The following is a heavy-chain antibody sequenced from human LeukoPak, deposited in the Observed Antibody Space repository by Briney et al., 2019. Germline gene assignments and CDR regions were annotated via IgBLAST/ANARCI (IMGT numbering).Heavy chain of an antibody. Sequence: PSETLSLTCTVSGGSISSYYWSWIRQPAGKGLEWIGRIYTSGSTYYNPSLKSRVTISVDTSKNQFSLKLSSMTAADTAVYYCARIDGGNARDYYGMDVWGQGTTVTVSS. CDR3: ARIDGGNARDYYGMDV. CDR1: GGSISSYY. CDR2: IYTSGST. V-gene: IGHV4-4*07. D-gene: IGHD4-23*01. J-gene: IGHJ6*02.